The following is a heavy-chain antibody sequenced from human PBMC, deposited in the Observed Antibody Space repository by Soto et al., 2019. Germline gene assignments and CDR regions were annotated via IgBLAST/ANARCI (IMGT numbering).Heavy chain of an antibody. CDR1: GGSFSGYY. D-gene: IGHD3-10*01. V-gene: IGHV4-34*01. CDR3: ARGNRYYYGSGSYYPYYYYYGMDV. Sequence: SETLSLTCAVYGGSFSGYYWSWIRQPPGKGLEWIGDINHSGSTNYNPSLKSRVTISVDTSKNQFSLKLSSVTAADTAVYYCARGNRYYYGSGSYYPYYYYYGMDVWGQGTTVTAP. CDR2: INHSGST. J-gene: IGHJ6*02.